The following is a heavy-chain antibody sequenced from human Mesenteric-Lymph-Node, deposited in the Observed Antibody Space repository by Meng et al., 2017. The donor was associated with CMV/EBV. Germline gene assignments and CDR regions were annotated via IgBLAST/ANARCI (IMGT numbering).Heavy chain of an antibody. D-gene: IGHD1-26*01. V-gene: IGHV1-18*01. Sequence: ASVKVSCKASGYTFTSYGISWVRQAPGQGLEWMGWISAYNGNTNYAQKLQGRVTMTTDTSTSTACMELRSLRSDDTAVYYCARDKEWELLNFDYWGQGTLVTVSS. CDR2: ISAYNGNT. CDR1: GYTFTSYG. CDR3: ARDKEWELLNFDY. J-gene: IGHJ4*02.